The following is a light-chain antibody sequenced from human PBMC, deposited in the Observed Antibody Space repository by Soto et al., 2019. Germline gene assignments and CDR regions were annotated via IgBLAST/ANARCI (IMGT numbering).Light chain of an antibody. CDR1: QSVSSN. CDR3: QQYNNWWT. Sequence: EIVITQSPATLSVSPGESATLSCRASQSVSSNLAWYQQKPGQAPRLLIYGASTRATGIPARFSGSGSGTEFTLTIRSLKSEDFAVYYCQQYNNWWTVGKGTKVEI. V-gene: IGKV3D-15*01. J-gene: IGKJ1*01. CDR2: GAS.